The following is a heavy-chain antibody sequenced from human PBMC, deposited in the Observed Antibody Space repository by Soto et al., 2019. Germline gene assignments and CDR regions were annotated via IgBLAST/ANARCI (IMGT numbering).Heavy chain of an antibody. CDR1: GYDITTYG. Sequence: QVHLVQSGAEVKKPGASVKVSCKGSGYDITTYGITWVRQAPGQGLEWMAWISAHNGNTDYAQKLQGRVTVTRDTSTSTAYRELRSLRSDDTAMYYCARGRYGDYWGQGALVTVSS. D-gene: IGHD1-1*01. CDR2: ISAHNGNT. J-gene: IGHJ4*02. CDR3: ARGRYGDY. V-gene: IGHV1-18*01.